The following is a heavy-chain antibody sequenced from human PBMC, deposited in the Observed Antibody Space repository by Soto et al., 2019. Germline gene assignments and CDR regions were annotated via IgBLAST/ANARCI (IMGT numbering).Heavy chain of an antibody. J-gene: IGHJ4*02. CDR3: AKGRGGSGSLTPRVDF. CDR2: ISGGGDTT. V-gene: IGHV3-23*01. Sequence: EVQLLESGGGLVQPGGSLRLSCAASGFTFNNYAMTWVRQAPGKGLEWVSAISGGGDTTSYADSVKGRFTVSRDGSKKTLYLQMSSLRAEATALYYCAKGRGGSGSLTPRVDFWGQGTLVTVSS. CDR1: GFTFNNYA. D-gene: IGHD3-10*01.